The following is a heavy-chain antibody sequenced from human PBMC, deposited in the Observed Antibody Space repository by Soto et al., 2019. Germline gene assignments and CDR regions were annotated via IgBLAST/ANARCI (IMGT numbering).Heavy chain of an antibody. J-gene: IGHJ4*02. CDR3: ATLPPRIVVVVLPIPS. V-gene: IGHV4-4*02. Sequence: PSETLSLTCVVSGGSISSTGWWTWVRQTPGKGLECIGEVYHTGSTKYNPSLKNRVTISLDKSNNQFYLNLRSVTAADTAVYYCATLPPRIVVVVLPIPSWGQGTLLTVSS. CDR1: GGSISSTGW. D-gene: IGHD2-15*01. CDR2: VYHTGST.